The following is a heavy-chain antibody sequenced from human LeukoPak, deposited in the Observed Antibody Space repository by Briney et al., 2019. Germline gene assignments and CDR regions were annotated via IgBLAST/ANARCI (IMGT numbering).Heavy chain of an antibody. Sequence: PSETLSLTCTVSGGSISSSSYYWGWIRQPPGKGLEWIGSIYYSGSTYYNPSLKSRVTISVDTSKNQFSLKLSSVTAADTAVYYCARHPGYSYACVDYWGQGTLVTVSS. CDR2: IYYSGST. V-gene: IGHV4-39*07. CDR1: GGSISSSSYY. D-gene: IGHD5-18*01. J-gene: IGHJ4*02. CDR3: ARHPGYSYACVDY.